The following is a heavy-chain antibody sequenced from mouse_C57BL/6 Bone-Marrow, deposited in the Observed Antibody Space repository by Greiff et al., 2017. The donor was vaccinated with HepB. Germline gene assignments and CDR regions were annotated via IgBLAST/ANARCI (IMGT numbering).Heavy chain of an antibody. CDR1: GYTFTDYE. CDR2: IDPETGGT. CDR3: TGSDDGYYRYWFAY. J-gene: IGHJ3*01. Sequence: VKLMESGAELVRPGASVTLSCKASGYTFTDYEMHWVKQTPVQGLEWIGAIDPETGGTAYNQKFKGKAILTADKSSSTAYMELRSLTSEDSAVYYCTGSDDGYYRYWFAYWGQGTLVTVSA. V-gene: IGHV1-15*01. D-gene: IGHD2-3*01.